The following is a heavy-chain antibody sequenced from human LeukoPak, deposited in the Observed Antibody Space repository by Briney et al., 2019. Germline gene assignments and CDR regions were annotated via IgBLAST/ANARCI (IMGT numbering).Heavy chain of an antibody. D-gene: IGHD2-2*01. CDR2: IQSNGNEK. CDR1: GFTFSDYA. Sequence: PGGSLRLSCAVSGFTFSDYAMHWVRQARGKRLEWVASIQSNGNEKYSSDSLKGRFTISRDNSKNTLYLQMNTVRPEDTAVFYCARGVTSWPQGPYHFDYWGQGILITVSS. V-gene: IGHV3-30*02. J-gene: IGHJ4*02. CDR3: ARGVTSWPQGPYHFDY.